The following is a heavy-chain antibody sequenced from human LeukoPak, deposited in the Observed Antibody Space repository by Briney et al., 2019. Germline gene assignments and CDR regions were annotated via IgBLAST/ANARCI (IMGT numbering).Heavy chain of an antibody. CDR2: INPSGGST. Sequence: EASVKVSCKASGYTFTSYYMHWVRQAPGQGLEWMGIINPSGGSTSYAQKFQGRVTMTRDTSTSTVYMELSRLRSEDTAVYYCARDQLKTLNWNDAGHAFDIWGQGTMVTVSS. D-gene: IGHD1-1*01. V-gene: IGHV1-46*01. CDR3: ARDQLKTLNWNDAGHAFDI. J-gene: IGHJ3*02. CDR1: GYTFTSYY.